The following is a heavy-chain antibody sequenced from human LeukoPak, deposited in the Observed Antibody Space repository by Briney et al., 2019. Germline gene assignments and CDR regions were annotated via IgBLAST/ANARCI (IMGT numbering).Heavy chain of an antibody. D-gene: IGHD6-13*01. Sequence: GGSLRLSCAASGFTFSSYWMHWVRQAPGRGLVWFSRIHSDGITTNYADSVKGRFTISRDNAQNTLYLQMNSLRAEDTAVYYCGREYSDSRYFDYWGQGTLVTVSS. CDR2: IHSDGITT. CDR1: GFTFSSYW. V-gene: IGHV3-74*01. CDR3: GREYSDSRYFDY. J-gene: IGHJ4*02.